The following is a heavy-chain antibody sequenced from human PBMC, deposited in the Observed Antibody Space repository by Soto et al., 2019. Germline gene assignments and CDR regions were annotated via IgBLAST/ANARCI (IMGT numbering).Heavy chain of an antibody. CDR1: GGTFSSYA. D-gene: IGHD1-26*01. Sequence: GASVKVSCKASGGTFSSYAISWVRQAPGQGLEWMGGIIPIFGTANYAEKFQGRVTITEDKFTSTAYKELSGLRSEDTAVYYRGSSPVGAKEGRAFDLWGQGTVVTVSS. CDR2: IIPIFGTA. J-gene: IGHJ3*01. V-gene: IGHV1-69*06. CDR3: GSSPVGAKEGRAFDL.